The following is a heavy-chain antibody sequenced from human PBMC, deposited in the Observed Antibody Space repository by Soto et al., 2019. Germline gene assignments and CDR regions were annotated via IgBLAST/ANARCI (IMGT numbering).Heavy chain of an antibody. Sequence: KTSETLSLTCSIYSGSFSGYYCILIRQPPFKGLEWIGEISQSGNTNYSPSLKSRVSISIDTSKKQFSLNLASVSAADTAVYYCARAPKVSGSSQTRPDFWGQGTLVTVSS. J-gene: IGHJ4*02. V-gene: IGHV4-34*01. CDR3: ARAPKVSGSSQTRPDF. CDR2: ISQSGNT. D-gene: IGHD6-6*01. CDR1: SGSFSGYY.